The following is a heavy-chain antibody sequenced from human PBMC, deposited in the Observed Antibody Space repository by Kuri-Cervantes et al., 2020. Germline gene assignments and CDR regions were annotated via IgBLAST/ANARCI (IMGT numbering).Heavy chain of an antibody. V-gene: IGHV3-23*01. D-gene: IGHD3-10*01. J-gene: IGHJ4*02. CDR2: IRGSGGGT. Sequence: GGSLRLSCEASGFTFSSYAMSWVRQAPGKGLEWVSGIRGSGGGTTYADSVKGRFTISRDNDKSTLYLQMNGLRVEDTALYYCARGGYGSGSYYFDYWGQGTLVTVSS. CDR3: ARGGYGSGSYYFDY. CDR1: GFTFSSYA.